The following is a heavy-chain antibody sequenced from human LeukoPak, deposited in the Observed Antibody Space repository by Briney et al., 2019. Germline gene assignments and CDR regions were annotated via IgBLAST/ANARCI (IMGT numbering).Heavy chain of an antibody. J-gene: IGHJ4*02. CDR3: ARAPYSGGWYLMY. Sequence: PGGSLRLSCAASGFTFSSYWMTWVRQAPGKGLEWVANIRQDGNEQYYMGSVKGRFTISRDNAKNSLFLQMNSLRAEDTAVYYCARAPYSGGWYLMYWGQGTLVTVSS. CDR1: GFTFSSYW. V-gene: IGHV3-7*01. D-gene: IGHD6-19*01. CDR2: IRQDGNEQ.